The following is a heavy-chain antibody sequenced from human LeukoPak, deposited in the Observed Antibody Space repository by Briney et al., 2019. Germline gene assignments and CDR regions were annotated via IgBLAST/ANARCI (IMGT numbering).Heavy chain of an antibody. CDR2: IYPGDSDT. CDR1: GYSFTSYW. V-gene: IGHV5-51*01. J-gene: IGHJ4*02. CDR3: ARLVFAAATISPFDY. D-gene: IGHD6-13*01. Sequence: GESLNISCKCSGYSFTSYWIGWVRPMPGKGLEWMGIIYPGDSDTRYSPSFQGQATISADKSISTAYLQWSSLKASDTAMYYCARLVFAAATISPFDYWGQGTLVTVSS.